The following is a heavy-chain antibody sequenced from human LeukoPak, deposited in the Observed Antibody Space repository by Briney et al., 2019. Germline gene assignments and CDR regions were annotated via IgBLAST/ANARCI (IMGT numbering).Heavy chain of an antibody. CDR2: IIPILGIA. CDR3: ARLGIAAAGDAFDI. V-gene: IGHV1-69*04. CDR1: GGTFSRYA. J-gene: IGHJ3*02. Sequence: ASVKVSCKASGGTFSRYAISWVRQAPGQGLEWMGRIIPILGIANYAQKFQGRVTITADKSTSTAYMELSSLRSEDTAVYYCARLGIAAAGDAFDIWGQGTMVTVSS. D-gene: IGHD6-13*01.